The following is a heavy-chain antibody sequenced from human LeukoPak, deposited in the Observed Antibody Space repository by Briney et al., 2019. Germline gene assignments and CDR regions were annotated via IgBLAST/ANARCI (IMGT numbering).Heavy chain of an antibody. J-gene: IGHJ4*02. D-gene: IGHD3-22*01. Sequence: SETLSLTCVVYGGSFSGYYWSWIRQPPGKGLEWIGEINHSGSTNYNPSLKSRVTISVDTSKNQFSLKLSSVTAADTAVYYCARGYDSSGYVWGQGTLVTVSS. CDR1: GGSFSGYY. CDR3: ARGYDSSGYV. V-gene: IGHV4-34*01. CDR2: INHSGST.